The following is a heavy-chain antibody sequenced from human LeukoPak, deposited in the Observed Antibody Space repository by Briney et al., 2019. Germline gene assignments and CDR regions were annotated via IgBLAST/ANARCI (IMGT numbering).Heavy chain of an antibody. CDR1: GFTFRSYA. CDR2: ISAGGGST. Sequence: GGSLRLSCAASGFTFRSYAMSWVRPAAGKGLEWDSGISAGGGSTYYADSVKGRFTISRDNSKNTLYRQMNSLRVEDTAVYYCAKHVYDSGWYWFDPWGQGTLVTVSS. V-gene: IGHV3-23*01. CDR3: AKHVYDSGWYWFDP. J-gene: IGHJ5*02. D-gene: IGHD6-19*01.